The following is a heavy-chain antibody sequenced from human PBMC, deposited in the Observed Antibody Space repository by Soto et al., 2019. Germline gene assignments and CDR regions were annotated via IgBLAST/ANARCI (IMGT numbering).Heavy chain of an antibody. CDR2: IWYDGSNK. J-gene: IGHJ4*02. D-gene: IGHD2-15*01. CDR3: ARDGYCSGGSCYSVPVFNY. V-gene: IGHV3-33*01. Sequence: QVQLVESGGGVVQPGRSLRLSCAASVFTFSSYGMHWVRQAPGKCLEWVAVIWYDGSNKYYADSVKGRFTISRDNSKNTLYLQMNSLRDEDTAVYYCARDGYCSGGSCYSVPVFNYWGQGTLVTVSS. CDR1: VFTFSSYG.